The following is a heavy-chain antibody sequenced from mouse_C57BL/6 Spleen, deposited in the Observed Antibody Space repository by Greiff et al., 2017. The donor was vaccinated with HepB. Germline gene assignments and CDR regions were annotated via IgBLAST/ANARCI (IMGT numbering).Heavy chain of an antibody. CDR1: GYTFTSYW. J-gene: IGHJ1*03. CDR2: INPSSGYT. Sequence: VQRVESGAELAKPGASVKLSCAASGYTFTSYWMHWVKQWPGQGLEWIGYINPSSGYTKYNQKFKDKATLTADKSSSTACLQLTSLKYEDSAVYYGAREGDFDVWGTGTPVTVSS. D-gene: IGHD3-3*01. V-gene: IGHV1-7*01. CDR3: AREGDFDV.